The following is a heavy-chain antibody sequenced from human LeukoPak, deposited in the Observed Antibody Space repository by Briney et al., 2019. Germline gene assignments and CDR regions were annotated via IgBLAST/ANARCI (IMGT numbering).Heavy chain of an antibody. D-gene: IGHD3-10*01. CDR3: ARHQGFGELSSGFDY. V-gene: IGHV5-51*01. J-gene: IGHJ4*02. Sequence: GESLKISCKGSGYSFTSYWIGWVRQMPGKGLEWMGIIYPGDSDTRYSPSFQGQVTISADKSISTAYLQWSSLKASDTAMYYCARHQGFGELSSGFDYWGQGTLVTVSS. CDR2: IYPGDSDT. CDR1: GYSFTSYW.